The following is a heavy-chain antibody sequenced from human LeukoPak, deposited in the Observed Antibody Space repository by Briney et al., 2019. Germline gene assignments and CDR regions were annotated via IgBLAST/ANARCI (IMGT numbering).Heavy chain of an antibody. Sequence: GVTLRLSCAASGFTFSNAWISWVREAPGKGLEWVGRLNCKTDGRTTDYAAPVKGRFTILRDDSKHTLYLQMNSVKTEDTAVYYCSTDFWGYSYGFYFDFWGQGTLVTVS. CDR3: STDFWGYSYGFYFDF. V-gene: IGHV3-15*01. CDR2: LNCKTDGRTT. J-gene: IGHJ4*02. D-gene: IGHD5-18*01. CDR1: GFTFSNAW.